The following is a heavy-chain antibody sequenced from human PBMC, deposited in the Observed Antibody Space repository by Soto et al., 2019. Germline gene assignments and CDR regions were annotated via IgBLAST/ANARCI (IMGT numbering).Heavy chain of an antibody. Sequence: VQLLQSGGGLVQPGGSLRLACVTSGVALSGYVMTWVRQTPGKGLDWLASITGSGARTFYADSVKGRFTISRDTSKNTLSLQMNSLRAEDTAVYYCANIGVMNSFDMLFDAWGQGTLVTVSA. CDR1: GVALSGYV. J-gene: IGHJ5*02. D-gene: IGHD2-21*01. CDR3: ANIGVMNSFDMLFDA. CDR2: ITGSGART. V-gene: IGHV3-23*01.